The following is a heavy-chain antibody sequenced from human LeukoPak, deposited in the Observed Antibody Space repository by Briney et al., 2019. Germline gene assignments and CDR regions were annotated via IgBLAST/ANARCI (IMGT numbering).Heavy chain of an antibody. Sequence: GGSLRLSCAASGYTFSSYGMHWVRQAPGKGLECVAFIRCDGSDKYYADSVRGRFTISRDNSKNKLYLQMNSLRAEDTAVYYCANLPLVRGVILAVVYWGQGTLVTVSS. CDR2: IRCDGSDK. D-gene: IGHD3-10*01. V-gene: IGHV3-30*02. CDR1: GYTFSSYG. J-gene: IGHJ4*02. CDR3: ANLPLVRGVILAVVY.